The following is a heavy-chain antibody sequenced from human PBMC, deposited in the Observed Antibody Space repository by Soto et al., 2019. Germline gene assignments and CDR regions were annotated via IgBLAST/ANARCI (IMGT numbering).Heavy chain of an antibody. D-gene: IGHD6-13*01. J-gene: IGHJ4*02. Sequence: GGSLRLSCAASGFPVSSNYMSWVRQAPGQGLEWVSVISGSGGSTYYADSVKGRFTISRDNSMNTLYLQMKSLRAEGTAVYYCVKVSSSWYGGFFDLWGQGTPVTVSS. CDR1: GFPVSSNY. V-gene: IGHV3-23*01. CDR2: ISGSGGST. CDR3: VKVSSSWYGGFFDL.